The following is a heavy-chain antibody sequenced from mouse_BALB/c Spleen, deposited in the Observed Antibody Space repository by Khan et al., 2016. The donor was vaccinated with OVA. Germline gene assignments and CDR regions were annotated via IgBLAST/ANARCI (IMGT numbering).Heavy chain of an antibody. CDR3: ARGYDFFAS. D-gene: IGHD2-14*01. V-gene: IGHV1-26*01. Sequence: VRLQQSGPDLVKPGASVKISCKASGYSFNLYYMSWVKQSHGKSLEWIGRVNPNTDNINYNQEFKGKAILTVDKSSNTAYMELRSLTSEDSAVYFCARGYDFFASWGQGTLVTVSA. CDR1: GYSFNLYY. J-gene: IGHJ3*01. CDR2: VNPNTDNI.